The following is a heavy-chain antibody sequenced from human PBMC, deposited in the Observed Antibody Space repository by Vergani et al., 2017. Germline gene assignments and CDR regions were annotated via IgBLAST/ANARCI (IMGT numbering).Heavy chain of an antibody. V-gene: IGHV1-3*04. CDR2: INTGNGNT. J-gene: IGHJ4*02. D-gene: IGHD3-9*01. Sequence: QVQLVQSGAEVKKPGASVKVSCKVSGYTFTSYAMHWVRQAPGQRLEWMGWINTGNGNTKYSQKFQGRVTITRDTSASTAYMELSSLRSEDTAVYYCARELRYFDWLLLGYWGQGTLVTVSS. CDR1: GYTFTSYA. CDR3: ARELRYFDWLLLGY.